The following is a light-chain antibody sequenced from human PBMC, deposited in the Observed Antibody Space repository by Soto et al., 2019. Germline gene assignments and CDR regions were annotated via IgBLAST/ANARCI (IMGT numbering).Light chain of an antibody. CDR1: QSIADW. J-gene: IGKJ4*01. CDR3: QQYVAYPLT. V-gene: IGKV1-5*03. CDR2: KAS. Sequence: DIHMTQSPSTLSASVGDRLTIPCRASQSIADWLAWYQQKPGKAPKLLIYKASTLESGVPSRFSGSGSGTEFTLTISSLQPDDFATYSCQQYVAYPLTFGGGTKVDI.